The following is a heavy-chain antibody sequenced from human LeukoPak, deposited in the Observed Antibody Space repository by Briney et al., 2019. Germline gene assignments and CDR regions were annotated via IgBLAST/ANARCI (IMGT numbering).Heavy chain of an antibody. CDR3: ASTGVTMVRGVIYYYYGMDV. CDR2: INHSGST. Sequence: SETLSLTCAVYGGSFSGYYWSWIRQPPGKGLEWIGEINHSGSTNYNPSLKSRATISVDTSKNQFSLKLSSVTAADTAVYYCASTGVTMVRGVIYYYYGMDVWGQGTTVTVSS. J-gene: IGHJ6*02. V-gene: IGHV4-34*01. D-gene: IGHD3-10*01. CDR1: GGSFSGYY.